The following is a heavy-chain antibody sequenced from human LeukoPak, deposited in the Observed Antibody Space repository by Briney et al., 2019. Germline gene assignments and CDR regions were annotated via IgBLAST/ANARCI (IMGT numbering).Heavy chain of an antibody. CDR3: ARDDCSTTPCYAY. D-gene: IGHD2-2*01. J-gene: IGHJ4*02. Sequence: PGGSLRLSCTTSGFTFTNYGINWVRQAPGKGLEWVAAIWYDGSKTSYTDSVKGRFTVSRDISKNTVYLQMNGLKAEDMAVYYCARDDCSTTPCYAYWGQGTLVTVSS. CDR2: IWYDGSKT. V-gene: IGHV3-33*01. CDR1: GFTFTNYG.